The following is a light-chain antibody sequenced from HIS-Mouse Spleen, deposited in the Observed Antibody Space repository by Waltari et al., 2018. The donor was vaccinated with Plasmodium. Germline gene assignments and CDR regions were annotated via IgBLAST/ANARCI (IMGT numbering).Light chain of an antibody. CDR1: QSVSSN. Sequence: EIVMTQSPAPLSVSPGERATLSCRASQSVSSNLAWYQQKPGQAPRPLIYGASTRATGIPARFSGSGSGTEFTLTISSLQSEDFAVYYCQQYNNWPFTFGPGTKVDSK. V-gene: IGKV3-15*01. CDR2: GAS. CDR3: QQYNNWPFT. J-gene: IGKJ3*01.